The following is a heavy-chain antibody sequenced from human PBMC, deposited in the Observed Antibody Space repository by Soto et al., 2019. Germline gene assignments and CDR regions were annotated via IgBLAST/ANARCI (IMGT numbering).Heavy chain of an antibody. CDR1: GGSWTSYS. CDR3: AKDGTAGGIHFYGMNV. J-gene: IGHJ6*02. Sequence: GGSLRRSCEVSGGSWTSYSMNWVRQPPDKGLEWVSTIGGVGDTFYADSVKGRFTISRDLSKNTLFLQMNSLRDEDTALYFCAKDGTAGGIHFYGMNVWGQGTTVTVSS. D-gene: IGHD6-13*01. V-gene: IGHV3-23*01. CDR2: IGGVGDT.